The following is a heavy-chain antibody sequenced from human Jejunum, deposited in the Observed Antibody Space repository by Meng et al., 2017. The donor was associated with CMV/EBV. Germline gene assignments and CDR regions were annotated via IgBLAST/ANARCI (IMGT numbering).Heavy chain of an antibody. Sequence: FSSNAMRWVRQAPGKGLEWVSAISYSGDTTSYADSVKGRVTISRDNSKNTLYLQMNSLKAEDTAIYYCAKEWGTAAGGTRGDFDYWGQGTLVTVSS. CDR1: FSSNA. J-gene: IGHJ4*02. CDR3: AKEWGTAAGGTRGDFDY. D-gene: IGHD6-13*01. CDR2: ISYSGDTT. V-gene: IGHV3-23*01.